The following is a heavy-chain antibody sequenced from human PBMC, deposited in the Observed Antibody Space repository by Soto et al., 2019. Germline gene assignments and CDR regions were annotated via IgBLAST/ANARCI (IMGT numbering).Heavy chain of an antibody. J-gene: IGHJ6*02. CDR1: GYSFITYG. Sequence: QVQLVQSGAEVKKPGASVKVSCKASGYSFITYGISWVRQAPGQGLEWMGWISTYNGNTKYAQKLQGSVTMTTDTSTTTGYMKLRSLRSDDTAVYYCARDRPTSSIRARDYYYAMDVWGQGTTVTVSS. V-gene: IGHV1-18*01. D-gene: IGHD6-6*01. CDR2: ISTYNGNT. CDR3: ARDRPTSSIRARDYYYAMDV.